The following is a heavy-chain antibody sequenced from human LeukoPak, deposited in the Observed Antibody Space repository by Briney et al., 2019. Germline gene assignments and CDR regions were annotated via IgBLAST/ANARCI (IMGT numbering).Heavy chain of an antibody. V-gene: IGHV3-11*06. D-gene: IGHD4-17*01. CDR3: ARVTLYAESALDY. CDR2: ISGSRSYT. Sequence: SGGSLRLFCAASGFTFSDYYMSWIRQAPGKGLEWVSYISGSRSYTIYADSVKGRFTISRDNAKNSLYLQMNSLRAEDTAAYYCARVTLYAESALDYWGQGTLVTVSS. CDR1: GFTFSDYY. J-gene: IGHJ4*02.